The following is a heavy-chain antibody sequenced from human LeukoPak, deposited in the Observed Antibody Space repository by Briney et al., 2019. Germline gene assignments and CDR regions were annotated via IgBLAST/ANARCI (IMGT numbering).Heavy chain of an antibody. CDR3: ARDYYYDSSGYWFSNWFDP. J-gene: IGHJ5*02. D-gene: IGHD3-22*01. CDR2: ISAYNGNT. Sequence: ASVKVSCMASGYTFTSYGISWVRQAPGQGLEWMGWISAYNGNTNYAQKLQGRVTMTTDTSTSTAYMELRSLRSDDTAVYYCARDYYYDSSGYWFSNWFDPWGQGTLVTVSS. V-gene: IGHV1-18*01. CDR1: GYTFTSYG.